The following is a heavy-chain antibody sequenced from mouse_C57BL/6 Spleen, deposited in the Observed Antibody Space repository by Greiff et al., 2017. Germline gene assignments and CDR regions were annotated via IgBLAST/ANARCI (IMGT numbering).Heavy chain of an antibody. CDR1: GYTFTSYW. J-gene: IGHJ2*01. CDR2: IDPSDSET. CDR3: ARDDDYDERGYYLDY. V-gene: IGHV1-52*01. Sequence: QVQLQQPGAELVRPGSSVKLSCKASGYTFTSYWMHWVKQRPIQGLEWIGNIDPSDSETHYNQQFKDKATLTVDKSSSTAYMQLSSLTSEDSAVYYWARDDDYDERGYYLDYWGQGTTLTVSS. D-gene: IGHD2-4*01.